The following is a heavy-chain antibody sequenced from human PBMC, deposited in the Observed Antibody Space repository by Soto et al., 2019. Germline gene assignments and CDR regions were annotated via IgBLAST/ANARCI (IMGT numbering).Heavy chain of an antibody. CDR3: ARLDPTVTKNAFDI. J-gene: IGHJ3*02. D-gene: IGHD4-17*01. CDR1: GGSFSGYY. CDR2: IDYSGST. Sequence: PSETLSLTCAVYGGSFSGYYWSWIRQPPGKGLEWVGSIDYSGSTYYNPSLKSRVTISVDTSKNQFSLKLSAVTAADTAVYYCARLDPTVTKNAFDIWGQGTMVTVSS. V-gene: IGHV4-34*01.